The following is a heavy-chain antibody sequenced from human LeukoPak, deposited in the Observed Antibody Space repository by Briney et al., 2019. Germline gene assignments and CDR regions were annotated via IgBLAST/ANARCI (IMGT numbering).Heavy chain of an antibody. CDR2: ISAYNGNT. J-gene: IGHJ5*02. CDR1: GYSFTSNG. Sequence: GESLKISCKGSGYSFTSNGISWVGQAPEQGLEWMGWISAYNGNTNYAQKLQGRGTMTTDTSTSTGYMELRSLRSDDTAVYYCARMQTHNIVVVPAEGWFDHWGQGTLVTVSS. CDR3: ARMQTHNIVVVPAEGWFDH. V-gene: IGHV1-18*01. D-gene: IGHD2-2*01.